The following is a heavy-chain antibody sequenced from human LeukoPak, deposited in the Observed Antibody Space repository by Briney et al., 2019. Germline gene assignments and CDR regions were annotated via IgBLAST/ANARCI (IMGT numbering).Heavy chain of an antibody. V-gene: IGHV3-30*18. CDR2: ISYDGSNK. D-gene: IGHD3-3*01. CDR1: GFTFSSYG. J-gene: IGHJ6*02. Sequence: GGSLRPSCAASGFTFSSYGMHWVRQAPGKGLEWVAVISYDGSNKYYADSVKGRFTISRDNSKNTLYLQMNSLRAEDTAVYYCAKVNRGITIFGVVISNYYYYGMDVWGQGTTVTVSS. CDR3: AKVNRGITIFGVVISNYYYYGMDV.